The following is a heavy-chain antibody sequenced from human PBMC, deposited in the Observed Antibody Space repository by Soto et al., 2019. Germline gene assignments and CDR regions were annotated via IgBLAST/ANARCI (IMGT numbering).Heavy chain of an antibody. CDR3: ARVSDNGDYRGTFRY. J-gene: IGHJ4*02. D-gene: IGHD4-17*01. CDR2: INGDGSST. CDR1: GFTFSNYW. Sequence: PGGSLRLSCAASGFTFSNYWMHWVRQAPGKGLVWVSRINGDGSSTSYADSVKGRFTISRDNAKNTLFLQVNSLRAEDTAVYYCARVSDNGDYRGTFRYWGQGTLVTVSS. V-gene: IGHV3-74*01.